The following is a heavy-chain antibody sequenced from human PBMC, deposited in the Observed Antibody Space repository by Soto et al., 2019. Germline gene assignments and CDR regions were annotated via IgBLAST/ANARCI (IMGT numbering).Heavy chain of an antibody. J-gene: IGHJ3*02. CDR1: GGSISSYY. V-gene: IGHV4-59*08. Sequence: SETLSLTCTVSGGSISSYYWSWIRQPPGKGPEWIGYIYYSGSTNYNPSLKSRVTISVDTSKNQFSLKLSSVTAADTAVYYCARLATGGRMYAFDIWGQGTMVTVSS. CDR3: ARLATGGRMYAFDI. D-gene: IGHD4-17*01. CDR2: IYYSGST.